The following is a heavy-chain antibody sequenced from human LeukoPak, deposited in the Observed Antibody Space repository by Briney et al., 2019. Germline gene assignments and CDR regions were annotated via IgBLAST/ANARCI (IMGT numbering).Heavy chain of an antibody. D-gene: IGHD6-13*01. CDR2: IIPIFGTA. CDR1: GGTFSSYA. V-gene: IGHV1-69*13. CDR3: ASRGRDSSSWYQVY. J-gene: IGHJ4*02. Sequence: GASVKVSCKASGGTFSSYAISWVRQAPGQGLEWMGGIIPIFGTANYAQKFQGRVTITADESTSTAYMELSSLRSEDTAVYYCASRGRDSSSWYQVYWGQGTLVTVSS.